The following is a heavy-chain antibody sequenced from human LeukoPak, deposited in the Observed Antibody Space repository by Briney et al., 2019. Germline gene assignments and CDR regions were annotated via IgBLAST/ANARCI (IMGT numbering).Heavy chain of an antibody. CDR2: IIPIFGTA. V-gene: IGHV1-69*13. Sequence: SVKVSCQASGGTFSSYAISWVRQAPGQGLEWMGGIIPIFGTATYAQKFQGRVTITADESTSTAYMELSSLRSEDTAVYYCARDCTNGVCRGWFDPWGQGTLVSVSS. D-gene: IGHD2-8*01. CDR3: ARDCTNGVCRGWFDP. CDR1: GGTFSSYA. J-gene: IGHJ5*02.